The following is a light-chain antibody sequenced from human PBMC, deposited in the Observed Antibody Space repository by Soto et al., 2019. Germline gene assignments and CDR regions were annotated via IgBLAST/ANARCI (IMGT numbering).Light chain of an antibody. CDR2: GAS. CDR3: QHYVSSVFYT. Sequence: DIVLTQSPGTLSLSPGESVTLSCRASQRITSSFLAWYQQKPGQAPRLLIYGASSRAIGIPDRFSGSGSGKEFTLTISRLEPEDFAVYYCQHYVSSVFYTFGPGTRVEIK. J-gene: IGKJ2*01. CDR1: QRITSSF. V-gene: IGKV3-20*01.